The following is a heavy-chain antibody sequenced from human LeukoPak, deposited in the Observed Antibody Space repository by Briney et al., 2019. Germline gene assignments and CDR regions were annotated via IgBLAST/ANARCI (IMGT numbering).Heavy chain of an antibody. V-gene: IGHV3-33*08. J-gene: IGHJ3*02. CDR2: IWYDGRNK. CDR3: ARDGGSSGYHDALDI. D-gene: IGHD3-22*01. CDR1: GFNVSSNY. Sequence: GGSLRLSCGASGFNVSSNYMSWVRQAPGKGLEWVALIWYDGRNKYYADSVKGRFTISRDNSKNTLSLQLNSLRDEDTAVYYCARDGGSSGYHDALDIWGQGTMVTVSA.